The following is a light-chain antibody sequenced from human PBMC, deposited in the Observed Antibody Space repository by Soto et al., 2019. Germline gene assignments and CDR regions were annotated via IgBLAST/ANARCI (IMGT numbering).Light chain of an antibody. Sequence: DIQMTQSPSSLSASVGDRVTITCRASQSISSYLNWYHQKPGKAPKLRIYAASSLQRGVPSRVSGSGSGTEFTLTISSLQHEDFATYYCQQSYSPSITFGQGTRLEIK. J-gene: IGKJ5*01. CDR3: QQSYSPSIT. CDR1: QSISSY. CDR2: AAS. V-gene: IGKV1-39*01.